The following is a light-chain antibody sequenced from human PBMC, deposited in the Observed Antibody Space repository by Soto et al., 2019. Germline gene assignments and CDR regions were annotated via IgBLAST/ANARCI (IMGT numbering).Light chain of an antibody. Sequence: ETVLTQAPGTLSLSPGERATLSCRASQSVSNNYLAWCQQKPGKAPRILIYGASNRATGISDRFSGSGSGTDFTLTISRLEPEDFVVYYCDQYGRLPYTCGQGTKLEIK. J-gene: IGKJ2*01. V-gene: IGKV3-20*01. CDR2: GAS. CDR1: QSVSNNY. CDR3: DQYGRLPYT.